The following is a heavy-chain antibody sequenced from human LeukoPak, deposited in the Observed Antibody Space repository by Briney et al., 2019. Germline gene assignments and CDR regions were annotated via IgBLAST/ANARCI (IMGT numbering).Heavy chain of an antibody. V-gene: IGHV4-34*01. CDR2: INHGGGT. CDR3: ARGEDGTGDYRPTYFDS. Sequence: PSETLSLTCAVYGGSFSDYFWNWIRQPPGKGLEWFGEINHGGGTRYNPSLKSRATISVDTSRKQFSLNLTSVTAADTAVYYCARGEDGTGDYRPTYFDSWGQGTLVTVSS. CDR1: GGSFSDYF. D-gene: IGHD4-17*01. J-gene: IGHJ4*02.